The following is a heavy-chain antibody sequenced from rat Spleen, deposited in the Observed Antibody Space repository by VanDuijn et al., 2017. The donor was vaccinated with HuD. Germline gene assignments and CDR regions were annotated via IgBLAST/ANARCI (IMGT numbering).Heavy chain of an antibody. CDR3: ARHAYNSDFDY. D-gene: IGHD1-4*01. CDR2: ISSDVERN. J-gene: IGHJ2*01. Sequence: EVQLVESDGGLVQPGRSLKLSCAASGFTFSDYYMAWVRQAPTKGLEWVATISSDVERNFYRDSVKGRFPISRHNAKSSLYLQMDSLRSGETATYYCARHAYNSDFDYWGQGVMVTVSS. CDR1: GFTFSDYY. V-gene: IGHV5-29*01.